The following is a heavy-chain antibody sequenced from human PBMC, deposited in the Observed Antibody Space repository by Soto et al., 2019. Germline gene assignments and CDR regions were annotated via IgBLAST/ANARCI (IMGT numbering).Heavy chain of an antibody. Sequence: GGSLRLSCAASGFTFSSYAMSWVRQAPGKGLEWVSAISGSGGSTYYADSVKGRFTISRDNSKNTLYLQMNSLRAEDTAVYYCAKDSRLITIFGSYPIHYYYYYMDVWGKGTTVTVSS. CDR3: AKDSRLITIFGSYPIHYYYYYMDV. CDR1: GFTFSSYA. D-gene: IGHD3-3*01. V-gene: IGHV3-23*01. CDR2: ISGSGGST. J-gene: IGHJ6*03.